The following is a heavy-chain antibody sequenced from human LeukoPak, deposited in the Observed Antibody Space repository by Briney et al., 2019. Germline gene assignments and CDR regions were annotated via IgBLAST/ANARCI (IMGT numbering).Heavy chain of an antibody. J-gene: IGHJ5*02. D-gene: IGHD2-2*01. CDR2: IYYSGST. V-gene: IGHV4-39*01. Sequence: SETLSLTCTVSGGSISSSSYYWGWIRQPPGKGLEWIGSIYYSGSTYYNPSLKSRVTISVDTSKNQFSLKLSSVTAADTAVYYCASVLGYCSSTSCRAPFDPWGQGTLVTVSS. CDR1: GGSISSSSYY. CDR3: ASVLGYCSSTSCRAPFDP.